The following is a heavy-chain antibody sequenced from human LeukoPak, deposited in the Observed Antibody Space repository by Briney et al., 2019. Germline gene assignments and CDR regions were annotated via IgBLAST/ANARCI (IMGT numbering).Heavy chain of an antibody. CDR2: ISGYDGNT. Sequence: ASVKVSCKSSGCIYTTYGVSRVRQAPGQGLEWMGWISGYDGNTNYAQKLRGRVTMTTDTSTSTAYMDLRSLRSDDTALFYCARTVTTSSYYFDYWGQGTLVTVSS. CDR1: GCIYTTYG. V-gene: IGHV1-18*01. J-gene: IGHJ4*02. CDR3: ARTVTTSSYYFDY. D-gene: IGHD4-17*01.